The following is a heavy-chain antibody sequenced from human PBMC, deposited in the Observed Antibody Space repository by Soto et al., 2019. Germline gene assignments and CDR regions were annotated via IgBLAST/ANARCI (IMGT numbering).Heavy chain of an antibody. CDR2: ISGGSAYI. D-gene: IGHD6-25*01. J-gene: IGHJ6*02. CDR3: VRVWRLVGRYGMDV. V-gene: IGHV3-21*01. CDR1: GFIFSSYY. Sequence: GGSLRLSCVGPGFIFSSYYMNWVRQAPGKGLEWVSSISGGSAYIYYADSVKGRFTISRDNAKNSLYLEMNTLRVEDTAVYYCVRVWRLVGRYGMDVWGQGTTVTVSS.